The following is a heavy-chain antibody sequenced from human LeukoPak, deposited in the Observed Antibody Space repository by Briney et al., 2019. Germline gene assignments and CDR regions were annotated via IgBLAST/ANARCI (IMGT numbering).Heavy chain of an antibody. J-gene: IGHJ6*03. Sequence: PSETLSLTCTVSGGSISSGSYYWSWIRQPAGKGLEWIGRIYTSGSTNYNPSLKSRVTISVDTSKNQFSLKLSSVTAADTAVYYCARDIAVAATDYYYYMDVWGKGTTATVSS. V-gene: IGHV4-61*02. CDR1: GGSISSGSYY. CDR2: IYTSGST. CDR3: ARDIAVAATDYYYYMDV. D-gene: IGHD6-19*01.